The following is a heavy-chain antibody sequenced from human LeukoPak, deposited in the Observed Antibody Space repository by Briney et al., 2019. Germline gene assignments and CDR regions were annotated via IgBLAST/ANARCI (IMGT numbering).Heavy chain of an antibody. J-gene: IGHJ4*02. V-gene: IGHV5-51*01. CDR1: GYSFTNYW. Sequence: GESLKISCKGSGYSFTNYWIGWVRQMPGKGLEWMGIIYPGDSDTRYSPSFQGQVTISADKSISTAYLQWSSLKASDTAMYYCARFPFTFGGVPYYFDYWGQGTLVTVSS. CDR2: IYPGDSDT. CDR3: ARFPFTFGGVPYYFDY. D-gene: IGHD3-16*01.